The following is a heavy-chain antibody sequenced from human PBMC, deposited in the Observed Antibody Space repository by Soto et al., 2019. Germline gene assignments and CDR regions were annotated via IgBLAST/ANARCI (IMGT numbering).Heavy chain of an antibody. D-gene: IGHD3-10*01. CDR1: GYTFTSYA. J-gene: IGHJ4*02. CDR2: INAGNGNT. Sequence: ASVKVSCKASGYTFTSYAMHWVRQAPGQRLEWMGWINAGNGNTKYSQKFQGRVTITRDTSASTAYMELSSLRSEDTAVYYCARDQLLWFGEPFDYWGQGTLVTVSS. V-gene: IGHV1-3*01. CDR3: ARDQLLWFGEPFDY.